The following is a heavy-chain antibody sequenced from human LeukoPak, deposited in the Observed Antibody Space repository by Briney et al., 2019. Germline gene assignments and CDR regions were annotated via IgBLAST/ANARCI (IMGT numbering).Heavy chain of an antibody. CDR1: EFTFVRYA. J-gene: IGHJ6*03. D-gene: IGHD6-13*01. Sequence: GVSLRLPYAASEFTFVRYAMNWVRQAPGKGLEWVSYISSSSAKIDYAESVKGRFTISRDNSKNSLYLQMDSLRAEDTAVYYCARDPSYASSWYHYMDVWGKGNTVTVSS. V-gene: IGHV3-48*03. CDR2: ISSSSAKI. CDR3: ARDPSYASSWYHYMDV.